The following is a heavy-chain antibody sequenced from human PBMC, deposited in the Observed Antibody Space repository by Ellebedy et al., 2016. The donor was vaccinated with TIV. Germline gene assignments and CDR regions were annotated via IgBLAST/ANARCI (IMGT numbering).Heavy chain of an antibody. CDR3: AKGSGSGWLFNY. D-gene: IGHD6-19*01. V-gene: IGHV3-23*01. CDR1: GFTFSSYA. Sequence: GESLKISCAASGFTFSSYAMSWVRQAPGKGLEWVSAIGGCGGSTYYTDSVKGRFTISRDNSKDTFFLQMNSLRVEDTDVYYCAKGSGSGWLFNYWGQGTLVTVSS. CDR2: IGGCGGST. J-gene: IGHJ4*02.